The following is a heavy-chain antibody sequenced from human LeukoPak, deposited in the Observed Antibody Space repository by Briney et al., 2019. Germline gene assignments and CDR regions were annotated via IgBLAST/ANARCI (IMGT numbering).Heavy chain of an antibody. D-gene: IGHD3-10*01. Sequence: SETLSLTCSVSGGSISSASYFWSWIRQPAGKGLEWIGLIYVSGSTNYNPSLKSRVTISVDTSKNQFSLKLTSVTAADTAVYYCARGFGYDAFDIWGQGTMVTVSS. J-gene: IGHJ3*02. CDR3: ARGFGYDAFDI. V-gene: IGHV4-61*02. CDR2: IYVSGST. CDR1: GGSISSASYF.